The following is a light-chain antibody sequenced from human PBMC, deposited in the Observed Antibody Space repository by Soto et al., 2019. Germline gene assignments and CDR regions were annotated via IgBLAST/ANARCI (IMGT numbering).Light chain of an antibody. J-gene: IGLJ2*01. CDR3: QVWDSRDDHRV. CDR1: RIGSKS. V-gene: IGLV3-21*02. Sequence: SYELTQPPSVSVAPGQTARITCGGTRIGSKSVHWFQQKPGQAPVLVVHDDSDRPSGIPERFSGSNSGGTATLTISRVEAGDEADYYCQVWDSRDDHRVFGGGTKGTVL. CDR2: DDS.